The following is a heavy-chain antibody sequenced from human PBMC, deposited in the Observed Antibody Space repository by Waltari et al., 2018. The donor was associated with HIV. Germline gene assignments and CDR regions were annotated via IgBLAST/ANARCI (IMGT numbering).Heavy chain of an antibody. V-gene: IGHV4-39*02. Sequence: QMQLKESGPGLVKPSETLSLNCTVSGGSITSTGNFWGWIRQPPEKGLWWIVSSCQDGSTRYESSLKESSLKSRVTISLDTSKNLFSLELTSMTAADTAVYYCASSYTYTVWGAFDTWGQGTMVTVSS. J-gene: IGHJ3*02. D-gene: IGHD2-2*02. CDR2: SCQDGSTRYESS. CDR1: GGSITSTGNF. CDR3: ASSYTYTVWGAFDT.